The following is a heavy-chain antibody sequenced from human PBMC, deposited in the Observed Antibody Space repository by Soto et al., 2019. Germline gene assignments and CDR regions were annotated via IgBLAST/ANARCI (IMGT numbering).Heavy chain of an antibody. Sequence: GGSLRLSCAASGFNFPGYSMNWVRQAPGKGLVWVASISSGSHFLYYADSVRGRFTISRDNARDSLLLQMDSLRAGDTRAYFRARDQSQAQMLLPFVDYWGQGTLVAVSS. J-gene: IGHJ4*02. CDR3: ARDQSQAQMLLPFVDY. V-gene: IGHV3-21*04. CDR2: ISSGSHFL. D-gene: IGHD3-10*02. CDR1: GFNFPGYS.